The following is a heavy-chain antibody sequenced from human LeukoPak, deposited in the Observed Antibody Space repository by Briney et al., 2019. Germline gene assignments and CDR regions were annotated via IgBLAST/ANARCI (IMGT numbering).Heavy chain of an antibody. CDR3: AKDISGYSYGYCDY. V-gene: IGHV3-9*01. J-gene: IGHJ4*02. D-gene: IGHD5-18*01. CDR2: ISWNSGSI. Sequence: GGSLRLSCAASGFTFDDYAMHWVRQASGKGLEWVSGISWNSGSIGYADSVKGRFTISRDNAKNSLYLQMNSLRAEDTALYYCAKDISGYSYGYCDYWGQGTLVTVSS. CDR1: GFTFDDYA.